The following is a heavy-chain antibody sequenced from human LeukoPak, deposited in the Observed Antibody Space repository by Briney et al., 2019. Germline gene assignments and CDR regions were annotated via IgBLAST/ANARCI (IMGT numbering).Heavy chain of an antibody. V-gene: IGHV5-51*01. CDR3: ARQSCSGGSCYSGWFDP. CDR2: IYPGDSDT. Sequence: GESLKISCKGSGYSFTSYWIGWVRQMPGKGLEWMGIIYPGDSDTRFSPSFQGQVTISADKSISTAYLQWSSLKASDTAMYYCARQSCSGGSCYSGWFDPWGQGTLVTVSS. J-gene: IGHJ5*02. D-gene: IGHD2-15*01. CDR1: GYSFTSYW.